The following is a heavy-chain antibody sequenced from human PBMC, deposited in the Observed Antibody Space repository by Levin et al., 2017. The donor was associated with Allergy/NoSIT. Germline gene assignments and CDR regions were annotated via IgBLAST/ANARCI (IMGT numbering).Heavy chain of an antibody. CDR3: ARDGGFVIPDY. V-gene: IGHV3-20*04. D-gene: IGHD3-16*02. CDR2: INWNGGST. Sequence: SCAASGFTFNDFGMSWVRQAPGKGLEWVSGINWNGGSTGYADSVKGRFTISRDNAKKSLYLQMNSLRAEDTALYYCARDGGFVIPDYWGQGILVTVSS. J-gene: IGHJ4*02. CDR1: GFTFNDFG.